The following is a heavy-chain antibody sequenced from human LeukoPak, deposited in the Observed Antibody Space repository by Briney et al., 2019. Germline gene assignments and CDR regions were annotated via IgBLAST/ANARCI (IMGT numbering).Heavy chain of an antibody. CDR3: ARDGPCGGVVIICAFDI. Sequence: SVKVSCKASGGTFSSYTISWVRQAPGQGLEWMGRIIPILGIANYAQKFQGGVTITADKSTSTAYMELSSLRSKDTAVYYCARDGPCGGVVIICAFDIWGQGTMVTVSS. V-gene: IGHV1-69*04. CDR1: GGTFSSYT. D-gene: IGHD3-3*01. J-gene: IGHJ3*02. CDR2: IIPILGIA.